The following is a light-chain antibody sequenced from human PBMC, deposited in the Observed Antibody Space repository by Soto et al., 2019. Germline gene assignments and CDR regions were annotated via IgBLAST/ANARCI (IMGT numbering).Light chain of an antibody. Sequence: EIVMTQSPATLSVSPGERATLSCRASQSVSSNLAWYQQKPGQAPRLLIYGASTRATGIPARFSGSGSGTEFILTISSLQSEDFAVYYGQQYNNSLPLTLGGGTRVDIK. J-gene: IGKJ4*01. CDR1: QSVSSN. V-gene: IGKV3D-15*01. CDR2: GAS. CDR3: QQYNNSLPLT.